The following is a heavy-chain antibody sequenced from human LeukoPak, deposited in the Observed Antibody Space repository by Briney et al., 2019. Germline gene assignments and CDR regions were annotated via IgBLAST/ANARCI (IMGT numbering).Heavy chain of an antibody. CDR1: GFTFSSYA. V-gene: IGHV3-23*01. CDR2: ISGSGGST. D-gene: IGHD3-10*01. CDR3: ARDGYYGSGRYQNWFDP. J-gene: IGHJ5*02. Sequence: GGSLRLSCAASGFTFSSYAMSWVRQAPGKGLEWVSSISGSGGSTYYADSVKGRFSISRDNAKNSLYLQMNSLRAEDTAVYYCARDGYYGSGRYQNWFDPWGQGTLVTVSS.